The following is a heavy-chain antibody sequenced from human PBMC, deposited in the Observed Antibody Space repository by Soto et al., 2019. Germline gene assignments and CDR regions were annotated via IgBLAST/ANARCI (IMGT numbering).Heavy chain of an antibody. CDR2: INPSGGSP. CDR1: GYTFTSYY. J-gene: IGHJ6*02. D-gene: IGHD6-19*01. Sequence: QVQLVQSGAEVKKPGASVKVSCKASGYTFTSYYMHWVRQAPGQGLEWMGIINPSGGSPSYAQKFQGRVTMTRDTSTSTFYMELSSLRSEDTAVYYCARDRLRIAVAGRTYGMDVWGQGTTVTVSS. CDR3: ARDRLRIAVAGRTYGMDV. V-gene: IGHV1-46*01.